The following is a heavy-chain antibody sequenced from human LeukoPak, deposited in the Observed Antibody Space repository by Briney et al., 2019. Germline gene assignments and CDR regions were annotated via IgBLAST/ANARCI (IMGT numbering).Heavy chain of an antibody. J-gene: IGHJ4*02. CDR1: GYTFTSYG. CDR3: ARVIAVAGSFDY. Sequence: ASVKVSCKASGYTFTSYGISWVRQAPGQGLEWMGWISAYNGNTNYAQKLQGRVTMTTDTSTSTAYMELRSLRSDDTAVYYCARVIAVAGSFDYWGQGALVTVSS. D-gene: IGHD6-19*01. V-gene: IGHV1-18*01. CDR2: ISAYNGNT.